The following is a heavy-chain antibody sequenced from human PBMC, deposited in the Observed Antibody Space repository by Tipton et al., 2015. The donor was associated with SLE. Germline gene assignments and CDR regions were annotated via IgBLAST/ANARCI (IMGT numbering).Heavy chain of an antibody. CDR2: ISSSGSGI. CDR1: GFTFSNYD. Sequence: SLRLSCTASGFTFSNYDMYWVRQAPGKGLEWVASISSSGSGIHYADSVKGRFTISRDNARNSLYFQMNSLKIEDTAVYYCARDRAFQDAFDIWGQGTLVPVSS. V-gene: IGHV3-48*03. CDR3: ARDRAFQDAFDI. J-gene: IGHJ3*02.